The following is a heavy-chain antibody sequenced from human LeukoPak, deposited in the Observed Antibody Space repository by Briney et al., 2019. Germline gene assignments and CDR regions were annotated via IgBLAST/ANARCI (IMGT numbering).Heavy chain of an antibody. V-gene: IGHV4-59*01. CDR2: IYYSGST. D-gene: IGHD2-2*01. CDR3: ARTPVGYCSSTSCRYYYYYMDV. CDR1: GGSISSYY. Sequence: PSETLSLTCTVPGGSISSYYWSWIRQPPGKGLEWIGYIYYSGSTNYNPSLKSRVTISVDTAKNQFSLELSSVTAADTAVYDCARTPVGYCSSTSCRYYYYYMDVWGKGTTVTVSS. J-gene: IGHJ6*03.